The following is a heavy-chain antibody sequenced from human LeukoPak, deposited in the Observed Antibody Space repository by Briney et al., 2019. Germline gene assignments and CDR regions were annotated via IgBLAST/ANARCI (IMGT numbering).Heavy chain of an antibody. CDR1: GYTFTSYD. D-gene: IGHD6-6*01. Sequence: ASVKVSCKASGYTFTSYDINWVRQATGQGLEWMGWMNPNSGNTGYAQKFQGRVTMTRNTSISTAYMELSSLRAEDTAVYYCARDRRVAARRTYNWFDPWGQGTLVTVSS. V-gene: IGHV1-8*01. J-gene: IGHJ5*02. CDR2: MNPNSGNT. CDR3: ARDRRVAARRTYNWFDP.